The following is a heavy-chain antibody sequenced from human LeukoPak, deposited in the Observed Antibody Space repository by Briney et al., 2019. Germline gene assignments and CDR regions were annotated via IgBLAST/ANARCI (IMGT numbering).Heavy chain of an antibody. V-gene: IGHV4-31*02. Sequence: SQTLSLTCTVSGGSISSGGYYWSWIRQHPRKGLEWIGYIYYSGSTYYNPSLKSRVTISVDTSKNQFSLKLSSVTAADTAVYYCARSWIQLWLLDYWGQGTLVTVSS. J-gene: IGHJ4*02. CDR3: ARSWIQLWLLDY. CDR2: IYYSGST. CDR1: GGSISSGGYY. D-gene: IGHD5-18*01.